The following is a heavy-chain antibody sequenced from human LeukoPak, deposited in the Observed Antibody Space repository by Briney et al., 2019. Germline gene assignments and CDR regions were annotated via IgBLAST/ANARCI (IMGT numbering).Heavy chain of an antibody. CDR1: GFTFSSYS. V-gene: IGHV3-21*01. CDR3: ARDDDYGGNNFDY. CDR2: ISSSSSYI. D-gene: IGHD4-23*01. J-gene: IGHJ4*02. Sequence: GGSLRLSCAASGFTFSSYSMNWVRQAPGKGLEWVSSISSSSSYIYYADSVKGRFTISRDNAKNSLYLQMNSLRAEDTAVYYCARDDDYGGNNFDYWGQGTLVTVSS.